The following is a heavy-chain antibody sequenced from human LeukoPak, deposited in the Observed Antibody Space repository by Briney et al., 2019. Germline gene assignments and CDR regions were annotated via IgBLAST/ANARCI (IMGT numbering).Heavy chain of an antibody. CDR1: GFNFNTHW. J-gene: IGHJ6*02. Sequence: GGSLRLSCVASGFNFNTHWMSWVRQAPGKGLEWVSAISGSGGSTYYADSVKGRFTISRDNSKNTLYLQMNSLRAEDTAVYYCAKDDDIYGMDVWGQGTTVTVSS. D-gene: IGHD3-9*01. V-gene: IGHV3-23*01. CDR3: AKDDDIYGMDV. CDR2: ISGSGGST.